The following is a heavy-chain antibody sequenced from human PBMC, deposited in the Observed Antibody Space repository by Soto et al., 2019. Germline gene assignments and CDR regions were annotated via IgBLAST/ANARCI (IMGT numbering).Heavy chain of an antibody. CDR1: GFTFSSCA. D-gene: IGHD6-19*01. J-gene: IGHJ4*02. Sequence: PGGSLRLSCSASGFTFSSCALHWVRQAPGKGLEWVSVVSHDGRNTHYADSVQGRFTISRDSSKNTVSLEMTSLRAEDTAVYYCAKGGRQWLVTSDFNYWGQGALVTVS. CDR2: VSHDGRNT. CDR3: AKGGRQWLVTSDFNY. V-gene: IGHV3-30*04.